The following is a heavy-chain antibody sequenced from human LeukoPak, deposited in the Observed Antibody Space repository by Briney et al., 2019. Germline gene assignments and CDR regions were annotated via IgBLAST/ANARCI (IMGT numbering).Heavy chain of an antibody. CDR1: GFTFSSYA. CDR2: ISGSGGST. Sequence: GGSLRLSCAVSGFTFSSYAMSWVRQAPGKGLEWVSAISGSGGSTYYADSVKGRFTISRDNSKNTLYLQMNSLRAEDTAVYYCAKDLLRGIAARRLGYWGQGTLVTVSS. J-gene: IGHJ4*02. CDR3: AKDLLRGIAARRLGY. D-gene: IGHD6-6*01. V-gene: IGHV3-23*01.